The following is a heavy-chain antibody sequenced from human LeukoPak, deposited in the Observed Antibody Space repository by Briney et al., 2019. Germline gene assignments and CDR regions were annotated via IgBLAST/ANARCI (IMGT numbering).Heavy chain of an antibody. Sequence: GGSLRLSCAASGFTFSNAWMSWVRQAPGKGVEWVGRIKSKTDGGTTDYAARVKGRFTITRDESKNTLYLQMNSLKTEDTAVYSCTPDLKQLVLHYYYYMDVWGKGTTVTVSS. V-gene: IGHV3-15*01. CDR2: IKSKTDGGTT. D-gene: IGHD6-6*01. J-gene: IGHJ6*03. CDR1: GFTFSNAW. CDR3: TPDLKQLVLHYYYYMDV.